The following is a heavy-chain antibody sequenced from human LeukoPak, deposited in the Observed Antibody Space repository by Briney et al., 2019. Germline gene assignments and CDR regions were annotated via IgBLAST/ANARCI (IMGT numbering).Heavy chain of an antibody. J-gene: IGHJ4*02. D-gene: IGHD3-22*01. V-gene: IGHV4-34*01. Sequence: SEIVSLTCAVYGVSFSSYYWSWIRQPPGKGLEWIGEINHSGSTNYNPSLKSRVTISVDTSKNQFSLRLSSVTAADTAVYYCARGKDYYDSSDLDYWGQGTLVTVSS. CDR3: ARGKDYYDSSDLDY. CDR1: GVSFSSYY. CDR2: INHSGST.